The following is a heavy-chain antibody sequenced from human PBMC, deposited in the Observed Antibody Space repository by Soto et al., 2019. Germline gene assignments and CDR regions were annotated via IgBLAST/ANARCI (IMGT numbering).Heavy chain of an antibody. CDR3: VRPNFGALTHFDF. V-gene: IGHV5-51*01. J-gene: IGHJ4*02. D-gene: IGHD3-16*01. Sequence: GESLKISCKGSGYNLGSFWIGWVRQTPGKGLEWMGIIFPGDSDTRYNPAFEGQVTVSADESISTAYLQWNTLKASDTAMYYCVRPNFGALTHFDFWGQGTLVTVSS. CDR2: IFPGDSDT. CDR1: GYNLGSFW.